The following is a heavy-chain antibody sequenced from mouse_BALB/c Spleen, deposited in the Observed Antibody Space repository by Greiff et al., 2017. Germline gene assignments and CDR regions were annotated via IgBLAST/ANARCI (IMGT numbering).Heavy chain of an antibody. Sequence: QVQLQQSGAELVRPGVSVKISCKGSGYTFTDYAMHWVKQSHAKSLEWIGVISTYYGDASYNQKFKGKATMTVDKSSSTAYMELARLTSEDSAIYYCARSGGYGNAMDYWGQGTSVTVSS. CDR3: ARSGGYGNAMDY. J-gene: IGHJ4*01. V-gene: IGHV1S137*01. CDR2: ISTYYGDA. CDR1: GYTFTDYA. D-gene: IGHD2-1*01.